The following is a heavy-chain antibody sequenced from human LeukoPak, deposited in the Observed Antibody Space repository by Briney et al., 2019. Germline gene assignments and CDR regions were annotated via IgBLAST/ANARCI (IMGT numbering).Heavy chain of an antibody. V-gene: IGHV4-61*01. CDR1: GGSISSSSYY. J-gene: IGHJ4*02. D-gene: IGHD3-16*01. Sequence: SETLSLTCTVSGGSISSSSYYWSWIRQPPGKGLEWIVYIYYSGSTNYNPSLKSRVTISVDTSKNQFSLKLGSVTAADTAVYYCARVGYYDYVWGSFDYWGQGTLVTVSS. CDR3: ARVGYYDYVWGSFDY. CDR2: IYYSGST.